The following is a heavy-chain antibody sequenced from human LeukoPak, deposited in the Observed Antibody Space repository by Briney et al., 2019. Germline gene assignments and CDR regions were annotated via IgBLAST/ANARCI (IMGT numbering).Heavy chain of an antibody. D-gene: IGHD2-2*01. CDR1: GGTFSSYA. CDR3: AREDGSISFAYP. CDR2: IIPIFGTA. J-gene: IGHJ5*02. Sequence: SVKVSCKASGGTFSSYAISWVRQAPGQGLEWMGGIIPIFGTANYAQKFQGRVTITADESTSTAYMELSSLRSEDTAVYYCAREDGSISFAYPWGQGTLVTVSS. V-gene: IGHV1-69*13.